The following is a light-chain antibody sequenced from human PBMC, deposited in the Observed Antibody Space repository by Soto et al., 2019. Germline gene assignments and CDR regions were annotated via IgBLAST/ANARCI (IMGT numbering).Light chain of an antibody. CDR1: QRTSGW. Sequence: DIQRTQSPSTLSASVGDRVTITCRASQRTSGWLAWYQQKPGKAPKLLIYLASSLSSGVPSKCSGSGSGTEFTLTISRLEPEDFATYYCQQYYSYPVTFGQGTRLEIK. CDR3: QQYYSYPVT. CDR2: LAS. J-gene: IGKJ5*01. V-gene: IGKV1-5*01.